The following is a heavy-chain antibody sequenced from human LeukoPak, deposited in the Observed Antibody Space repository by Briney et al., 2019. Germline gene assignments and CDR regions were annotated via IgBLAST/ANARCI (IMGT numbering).Heavy chain of an antibody. CDR1: GFTFSSYG. D-gene: IGHD2-2*01. CDR3: ARDLSRGVVVTPPTFDP. Sequence: GGSLRLSCAASGFTFSSYGMHRVRQAPGKGLEWVAVLSNDGSNKYYADSVKGRFTISRDNSKNTLYLQMNSLRAEDTAVYYCARDLSRGVVVTPPTFDPWGQGTLVTVSS. V-gene: IGHV3-30*03. CDR2: LSNDGSNK. J-gene: IGHJ5*02.